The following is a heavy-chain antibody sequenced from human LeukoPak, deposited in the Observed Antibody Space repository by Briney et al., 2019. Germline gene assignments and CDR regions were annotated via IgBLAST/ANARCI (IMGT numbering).Heavy chain of an antibody. D-gene: IGHD2-2*01. CDR3: ARSEPSGYCSSTSCYYYYMDV. CDR1: GGTFSSYA. J-gene: IGHJ6*03. V-gene: IGHV1-69*13. CDR2: IIPIFGTA. Sequence: SVKVSCKASGGTFSSYAISWVRQAPGQGLEWMGGIIPIFGTANYAQKFQGRVTITADESTSTAYMELSSLRSEDTAVYYCARSEPSGYCSSTSCYYYYMDVWGKGTTVTVSS.